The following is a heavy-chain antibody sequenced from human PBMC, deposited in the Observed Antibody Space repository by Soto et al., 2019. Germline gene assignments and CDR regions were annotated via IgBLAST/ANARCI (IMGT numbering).Heavy chain of an antibody. CDR1: GGSISSGGYY. D-gene: IGHD2-8*01. J-gene: IGHJ5*02. V-gene: IGHV4-31*03. Sequence: QVQLQESGPGLVKPSQTLSLTGTVPGGSISSGGYYWSWIRQHPGKGLEWIGYIYYSGSTYYNPPLKSRVTISVDTSKNQFSLKLSSVTAADTAVYYCARDGEYCTNGVCRNWFDPWGQGTLVTVSS. CDR2: IYYSGST. CDR3: ARDGEYCTNGVCRNWFDP.